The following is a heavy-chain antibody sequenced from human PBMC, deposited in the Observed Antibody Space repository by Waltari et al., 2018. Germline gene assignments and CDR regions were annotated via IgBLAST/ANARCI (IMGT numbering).Heavy chain of an antibody. CDR3: ARDCAPHPQSSGWYYPFDY. D-gene: IGHD6-19*01. Sequence: QVQLVQSGAEVKKPGSSVKVSCKASGGTFSSYAISWVRQAPGQGLEWMGRIIPIFGTANYAQKFQGRVTITADKSTSTAYMELSSLRSEDTAVYYCARDCAPHPQSSGWYYPFDYWGQGTLVTVSS. CDR1: GGTFSSYA. V-gene: IGHV1-69*08. CDR2: IIPIFGTA. J-gene: IGHJ4*02.